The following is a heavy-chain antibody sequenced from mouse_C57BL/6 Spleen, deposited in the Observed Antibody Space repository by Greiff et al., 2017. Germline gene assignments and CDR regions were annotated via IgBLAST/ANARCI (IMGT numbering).Heavy chain of an antibody. J-gene: IGHJ3*01. Sequence: EVKVVESGGGLVKPGGSLKLSCAASGFTFSSYAISWVRQTPEKRLEWVATISDGGSYTYYPDNVKGRFTISRDNAKNNLYLQMSHLKSEDTAMYYCARGTTVPFAYWGQGTLVTVSA. CDR1: GFTFSSYA. V-gene: IGHV5-4*03. CDR2: ISDGGSYT. D-gene: IGHD1-1*01. CDR3: ARGTTVPFAY.